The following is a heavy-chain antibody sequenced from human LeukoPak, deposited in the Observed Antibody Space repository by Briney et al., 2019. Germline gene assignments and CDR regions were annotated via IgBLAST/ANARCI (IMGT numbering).Heavy chain of an antibody. V-gene: IGHV4-39*07. Sequence: PSETLSLTCTVSGGSISSSSYYWGWIRQPPGKGLEWIGSIYYSGGTYYNPSLKSRVTISVDTSKDQFSLKLSSGTAADTAVYYCARYASGSYYRGIDYWGQGTLVTVSS. CDR1: GGSISSSSYY. D-gene: IGHD1-26*01. J-gene: IGHJ4*02. CDR3: ARYASGSYYRGIDY. CDR2: IYYSGGT.